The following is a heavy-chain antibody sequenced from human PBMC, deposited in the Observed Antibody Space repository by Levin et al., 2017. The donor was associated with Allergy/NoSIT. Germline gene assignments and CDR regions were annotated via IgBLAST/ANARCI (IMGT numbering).Heavy chain of an antibody. D-gene: IGHD1-7*01. V-gene: IGHV1-3*04. J-gene: IGHJ5*01. CDR2: INTGNGNT. Sequence: RGESLKISCKASGYTFTSYTMHWVRQAPGQRLEWMGWINTGNGNTKYSQKFQGRVTITRDTSASTAYMELSSLRSEDTAVYYCARDINWNYDSWGQGTLVTVSS. CDR3: ARDINWNYDS. CDR1: GYTFTSYT.